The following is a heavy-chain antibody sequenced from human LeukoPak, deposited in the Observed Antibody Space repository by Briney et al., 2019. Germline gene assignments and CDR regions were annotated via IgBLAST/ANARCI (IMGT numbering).Heavy chain of an antibody. J-gene: IGHJ4*02. D-gene: IGHD3-9*01. CDR2: ISSSSSTI. CDR3: ARDFDYAFDY. CDR1: GFTFDDYT. Sequence: GGSLRLSCAASGFTFDDYTIHWVRQVPGKGLEWVSYISSSSSTIYYADSVKGRFTISRDNAKNSLYLQMNSLRAEDTAVYYCARDFDYAFDYWGQGTLVTVSS. V-gene: IGHV3-48*01.